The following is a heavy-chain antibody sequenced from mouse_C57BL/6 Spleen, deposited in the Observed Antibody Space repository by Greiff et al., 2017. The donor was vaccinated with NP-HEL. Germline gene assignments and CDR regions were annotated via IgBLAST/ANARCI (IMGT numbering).Heavy chain of an antibody. CDR3: ARHDYDAAWFAY. V-gene: IGHV5-6*01. Sequence: EVMLVESGGDLVKPGGSLKLSCAASGFTFSSYGMSWVRQTPDKRLEWVATISSGGSYTYYPDSVKGRFTISRDNAKNTLYLQMSSLKSEDTAMYYCARHDYDAAWFAYWGQGTLVTVSA. CDR1: GFTFSSYG. CDR2: ISSGGSYT. D-gene: IGHD2-4*01. J-gene: IGHJ3*01.